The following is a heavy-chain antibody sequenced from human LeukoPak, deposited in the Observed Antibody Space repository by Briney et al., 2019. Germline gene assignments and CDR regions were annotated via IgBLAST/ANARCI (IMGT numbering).Heavy chain of an antibody. J-gene: IGHJ5*02. Sequence: PGGSLRLSCAASGFTFSSYAMSWVRQAPGKGLEWVSATSGSGGSTYYADSVKGRFTISRDNSKNTLYLQMNSLRAEDTAVYYCAKDLKRWQQLRWFDPWGQGTLVTVSS. D-gene: IGHD6-13*01. V-gene: IGHV3-23*01. CDR3: AKDLKRWQQLRWFDP. CDR1: GFTFSSYA. CDR2: TSGSGGST.